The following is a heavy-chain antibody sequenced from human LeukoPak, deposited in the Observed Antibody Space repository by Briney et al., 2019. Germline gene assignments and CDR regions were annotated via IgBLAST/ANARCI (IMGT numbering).Heavy chain of an antibody. CDR2: GGST. J-gene: IGHJ4*02. CDR1: GCTFSNYA. Sequence: GGSLRLSCAASGCTFSNYAMSWVRQAPGGGLEWVSGGGSTYYADSVKGRFTISRDNSRNTLYLQMNSLRAEDTAVYYCARAHSSGWFYFDSWGQGTLVAVSS. V-gene: IGHV3-23*01. D-gene: IGHD6-19*01. CDR3: ARAHSSGWFYFDS.